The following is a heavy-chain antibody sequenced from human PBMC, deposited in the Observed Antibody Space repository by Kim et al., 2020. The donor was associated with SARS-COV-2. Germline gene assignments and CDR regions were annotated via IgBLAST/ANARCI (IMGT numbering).Heavy chain of an antibody. D-gene: IGHD2-15*01. J-gene: IGHJ4*02. V-gene: IGHV3-23*01. Sequence: YADSVKGRFTISRDNSKNTLYLQMNSLRAEDTAVYYWAKDRTVVNRGSDYWGQGTLVTVSS. CDR3: AKDRTVVNRGSDY.